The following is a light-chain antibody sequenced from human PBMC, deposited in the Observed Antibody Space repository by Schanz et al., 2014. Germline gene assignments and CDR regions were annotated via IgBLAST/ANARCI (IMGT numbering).Light chain of an antibody. CDR2: AAS. CDR3: QQSNRTPWT. V-gene: IGKV1-39*01. CDR1: QSIHNF. Sequence: DIQMTQSPSSLSASVGDRVTITCRASQSIHNFLNWYQQKPGKAPKLLIYAASSFQSGVPSRFSGSGSGTDFTLTISSLQPEDFATYYCQQSNRTPWTFGQGTKVEIK. J-gene: IGKJ1*01.